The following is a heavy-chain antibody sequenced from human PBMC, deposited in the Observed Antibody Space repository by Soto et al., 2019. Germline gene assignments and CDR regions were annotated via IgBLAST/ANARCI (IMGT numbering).Heavy chain of an antibody. Sequence: KTSETLSLTCAVYGGSFSGYYWSWIRQPPGKGLEWIGEINHSGSTNYNPSLKSRVTISVDTSKNQFSLKLSSVTAADTAVYYCARGPMSLYYYYGMDVWGQGTTVTV. CDR2: INHSGST. D-gene: IGHD3-22*01. CDR1: GGSFSGYY. J-gene: IGHJ6*02. V-gene: IGHV4-34*01. CDR3: ARGPMSLYYYYGMDV.